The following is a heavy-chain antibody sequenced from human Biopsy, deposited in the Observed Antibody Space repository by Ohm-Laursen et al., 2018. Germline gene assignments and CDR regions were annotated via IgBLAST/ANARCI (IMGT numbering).Heavy chain of an antibody. CDR2: VHHDGRA. J-gene: IGHJ5*02. D-gene: IGHD2-2*01. Sequence: TLSLTCAVSGGTYSGYYWSWIRQPPGKGLEWIGDVHHDGRANYNPSLKSRVTISGDMSKKHFSLKLRGVTAADTAVYYCARFIVPSLHCSNGVCPIRWFDPWGQGTLVTVSS. CDR1: GGTYSGYY. CDR3: ARFIVPSLHCSNGVCPIRWFDP. V-gene: IGHV4-34*01.